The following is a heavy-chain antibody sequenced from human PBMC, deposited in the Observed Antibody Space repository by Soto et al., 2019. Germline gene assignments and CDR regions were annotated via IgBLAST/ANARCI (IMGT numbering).Heavy chain of an antibody. V-gene: IGHV1-69*06. CDR3: ARGLECRGYCLDKPTGFAP. Sequence: QVQLVQSGAEVKKPGSSVKVSCKASGGTFSTYTFSWVRQAPGQGLEWMGRIIPIFGTPYYAQKFQGRVTITADKSTSTVYIELSSLRSDDTAVDFCARGLECRGYCLDKPTGFAPWGQGTLVTVSS. CDR2: IIPIFGTP. D-gene: IGHD2-15*01. CDR1: GGTFSTYT. J-gene: IGHJ5*02.